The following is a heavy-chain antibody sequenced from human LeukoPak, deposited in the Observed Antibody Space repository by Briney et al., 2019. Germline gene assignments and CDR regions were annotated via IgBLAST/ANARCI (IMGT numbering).Heavy chain of an antibody. D-gene: IGHD6-19*01. J-gene: IGHJ3*02. V-gene: IGHV4-61*01. CDR2: IYYSGST. CDR3: ARDLPDSSGWYPDAFDI. Sequence: SQTLSLTCTVSGGSISSGNYYWSWIRQPPGKGLEWIGYIYYSGSTNYNPSLKSRVTISVDTSKNQFSLKLSSVTAADTAVYYCARDLPDSSGWYPDAFDIWGQGTMVTVSS. CDR1: GGSISSGNYY.